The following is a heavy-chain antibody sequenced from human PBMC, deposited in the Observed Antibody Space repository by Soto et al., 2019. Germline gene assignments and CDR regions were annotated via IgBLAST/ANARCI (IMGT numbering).Heavy chain of an antibody. V-gene: IGHV3-30*04. D-gene: IGHD6-6*01. CDR3: TKSSGGSSSVGMDY. CDR2: ITRDGYNK. CDR1: GFIFKNYA. J-gene: IGHJ4*02. Sequence: QVQLVESGGGVVQPGRSLRLSCAVSGFIFKNYALNWVRQAPGKGLEWVASITRDGYNKYYADSVKGRFTISRDNSKNTLSLQMTALRIEDSSVYYCTKSSGGSSSVGMDYWGQGTLVNVSS.